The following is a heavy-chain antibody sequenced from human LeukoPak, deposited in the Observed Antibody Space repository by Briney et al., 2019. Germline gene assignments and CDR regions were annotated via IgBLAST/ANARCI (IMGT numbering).Heavy chain of an antibody. D-gene: IGHD6-19*01. J-gene: IGHJ4*02. CDR3: ARAVLYSSGWSFDY. CDR2: IYYSGST. V-gene: IGHV4-59*01. CDR1: GGSISSYY. Sequence: SETLSLTCTVSGGSISSYYWSWIRQPPGKGLEWIGYIYYSGSTNYNPSLKSRVTISVDTSKNQFSLKLSSATAADTAVYYCARAVLYSSGWSFDYWGQGTLVTVSS.